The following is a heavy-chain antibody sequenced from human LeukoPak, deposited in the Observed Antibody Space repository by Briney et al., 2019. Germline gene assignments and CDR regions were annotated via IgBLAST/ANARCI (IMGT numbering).Heavy chain of an antibody. J-gene: IGHJ6*02. D-gene: IGHD2-2*01. CDR2: ISYEESNK. CDR3: AKECRSGYYCDYGMDV. Sequence: PGGSLRLSCAASGFTFSSYAMHWVRQAPGKGLEWVAVISYEESNKYYADSVKGRFTISRDNSKNTLYLQMNSLRAEDTAVYYCAKECRSGYYCDYGMDVWGQGTTVTVSS. V-gene: IGHV3-30-3*01. CDR1: GFTFSSYA.